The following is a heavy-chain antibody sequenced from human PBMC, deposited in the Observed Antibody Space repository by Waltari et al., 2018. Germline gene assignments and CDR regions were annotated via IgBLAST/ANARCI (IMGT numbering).Heavy chain of an antibody. D-gene: IGHD6-19*01. CDR2: SSSSGSTL. V-gene: IGHV3-48*03. Sequence: EVQLVESGGGLVQPGGSLRLACAAAGFKFRRYEMNWVRQAPGKGLEWISYSSSSGSTLYYADSVKGRFTISRDNSKNSLYLQMNDLRPEDTALYYCVKGKEVAGNDSWGQGAPVTVSS. J-gene: IGHJ4*02. CDR1: GFKFRRYE. CDR3: VKGKEVAGNDS.